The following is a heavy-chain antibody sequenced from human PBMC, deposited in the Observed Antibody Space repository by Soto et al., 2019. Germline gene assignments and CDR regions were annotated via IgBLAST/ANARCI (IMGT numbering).Heavy chain of an antibody. V-gene: IGHV3-23*01. CDR2: ISGSGGST. CDR1: GFTFSSYA. D-gene: IGHD3-9*01. Sequence: GGSLRLSCAASGFTFSSYAMSWVRQAPGKGLEWVSAISGSGGSTYYADSVKGRFTISRDNSKNTLYLQMNSLRAEDTAVYYCANGPDYFDWLLPLDYWGQGTLVTVSS. CDR3: ANGPDYFDWLLPLDY. J-gene: IGHJ4*02.